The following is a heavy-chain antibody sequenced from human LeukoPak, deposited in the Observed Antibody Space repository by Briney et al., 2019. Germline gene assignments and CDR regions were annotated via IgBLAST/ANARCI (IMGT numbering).Heavy chain of an antibody. CDR1: GFTFGDYA. J-gene: IGHJ6*02. Sequence: GGSLRLSCTASGFTFGDYAMSWVRRAPGKGLEWVGFIRSKAYGGTTEYAASVKGRFTISRDDSKSIAYLQMNSLKTEDTAAYYCTRGNRPYAMDVWGQGTTVTVSS. CDR3: TRGNRPYAMDV. D-gene: IGHD1-14*01. V-gene: IGHV3-49*04. CDR2: IRSKAYGGTT.